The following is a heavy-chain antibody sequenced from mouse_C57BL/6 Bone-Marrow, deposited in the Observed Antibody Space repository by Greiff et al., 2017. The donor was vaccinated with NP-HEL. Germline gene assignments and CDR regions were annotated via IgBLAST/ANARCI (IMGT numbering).Heavy chain of an antibody. D-gene: IGHD2-12*01. J-gene: IGHJ3*01. CDR2: LWTGGGT. V-gene: IGHV2-9-1*01. CDR1: GFSLTSYA. Sequence: VQLQQSGPGLVAPSQSLSITCTVSGFSLTSYAISWVRQPPGKGLEWLGVLWTGGGTNYYSALKSRLSISKDNSKSQVFLKMNSLQTDDTARYYCASYSSFAYWGQGTLVTVSA. CDR3: ASYSSFAY.